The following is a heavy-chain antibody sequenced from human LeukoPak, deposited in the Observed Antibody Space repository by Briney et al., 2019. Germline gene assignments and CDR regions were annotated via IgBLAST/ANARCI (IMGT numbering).Heavy chain of an antibody. CDR1: GYTFTSYA. CDR3: ARGVPAAPNGAFAI. V-gene: IGHV1-3*01. CDR2: INSGNGNT. J-gene: IGHJ3*02. D-gene: IGHD6-13*01. Sequence: GASLSVSCKASGYTFTSYALHWVRQAPGQRLEGMGWINSGNGNTRYSQKFQGRVIIIRDISATTAYMELSSLRSEDTAVYYCARGVPAAPNGAFAIWGQGTMVTVSS.